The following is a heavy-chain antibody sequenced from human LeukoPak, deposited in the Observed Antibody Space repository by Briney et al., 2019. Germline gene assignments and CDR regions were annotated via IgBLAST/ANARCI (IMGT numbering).Heavy chain of an antibody. V-gene: IGHV4-39*07. CDR3: ARVNWYFDL. Sequence: SETLSLTCTVSGGSISSSSYYWGWIRQPPGRGLEWIGSIYYSGSTYYNPSLKSRVTISVDTSKNQFSLKLSSVTAADTAVYYCARVNWYFDLWGRGTLVTVSS. CDR2: IYYSGST. CDR1: GGSISSSSYY. J-gene: IGHJ2*01.